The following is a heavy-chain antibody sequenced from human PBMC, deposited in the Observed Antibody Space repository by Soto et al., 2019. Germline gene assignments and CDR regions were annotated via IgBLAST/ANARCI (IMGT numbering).Heavy chain of an antibody. CDR2: IIPIFGTA. CDR3: AREHGITMILGDAFHI. Sequence: ASVKVSCKASGGTFSSYAITWVRQAPGQGLEWMGGIIPIFGTANYAQKFQGRVTITADESTTTAYMELSSLRSEDTAVYCCAREHGITMILGDAFHIWGQGTMVTVSS. V-gene: IGHV1-69*13. D-gene: IGHD3-22*01. CDR1: GGTFSSYA. J-gene: IGHJ3*02.